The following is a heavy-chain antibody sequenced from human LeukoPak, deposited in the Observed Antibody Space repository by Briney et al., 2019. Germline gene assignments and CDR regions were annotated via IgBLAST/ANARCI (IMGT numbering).Heavy chain of an antibody. V-gene: IGHV4-34*01. J-gene: IGHJ4*02. D-gene: IGHD6-19*01. CDR1: GGSISAHY. CDR2: INHSGST. Sequence: SETLSLTCAVYGGSISAHYWSWIRQPPGKGLEWIGEINHSGSTNYNPSLKSRVTISVDTSKNQFSLNMNSLTAADTAVYYCARGQWLDNDWGQGTLVTVSS. CDR3: ARGQWLDND.